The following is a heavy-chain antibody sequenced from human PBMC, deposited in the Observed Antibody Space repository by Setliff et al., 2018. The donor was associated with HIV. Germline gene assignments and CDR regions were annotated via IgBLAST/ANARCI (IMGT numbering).Heavy chain of an antibody. J-gene: IGHJ5*01. Sequence: SETLSLTCSVSGGFITSGGYYWSWIRQHPGKGLEWIGYIYYSGSTYYNPSLKSRVTISVDPSKNQFSLKLSSVTAADTAVYYCARTTYSGSYFNDSWGQGTLVTVSS. V-gene: IGHV4-31*03. CDR1: GGFITSGGYY. D-gene: IGHD1-26*01. CDR3: ARTTYSGSYFNDS. CDR2: IYYSGST.